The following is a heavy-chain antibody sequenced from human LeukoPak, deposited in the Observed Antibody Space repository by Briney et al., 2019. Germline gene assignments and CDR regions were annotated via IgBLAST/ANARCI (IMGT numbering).Heavy chain of an antibody. J-gene: IGHJ3*02. V-gene: IGHV4-61*01. CDR2: IDDSGNT. CDR1: GGSMSSGSYS. CDR3: ARSDYHNSGSHTVFDAFDI. Sequence: SETLSLTCTVSGGSMSSGSYSWSWIRQPPGKGLEWIGYIDDSGNTNYNPSLKSQVTISVDKSKNQFSLKLSFVAAADTAMYYCARSDYHNSGSHTVFDAFDIWGQGTRVTVSS. D-gene: IGHD3-10*01.